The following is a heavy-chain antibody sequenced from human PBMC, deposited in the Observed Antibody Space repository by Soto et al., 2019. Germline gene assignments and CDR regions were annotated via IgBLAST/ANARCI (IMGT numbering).Heavy chain of an antibody. D-gene: IGHD6-19*01. J-gene: IGHJ4*02. CDR1: GYSFTSYW. CDR3: ARLFDTSGWYDY. Sequence: ESLKISCKCSGYSFTSYWIGWVLQMPGKGLERMGISYPGDSDTRYSPSFQGQVTISADKSITTTFLQWSSLKASDTAIYYCARLFDTSGWYDYWGQGTLVTVSS. CDR2: SYPGDSDT. V-gene: IGHV5-51*01.